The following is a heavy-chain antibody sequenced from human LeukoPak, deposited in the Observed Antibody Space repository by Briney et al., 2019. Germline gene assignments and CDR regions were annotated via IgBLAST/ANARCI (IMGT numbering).Heavy chain of an antibody. Sequence: GRSLRLSCAASGFTFDDYAMHWVRQAPGKGLEWVSGISWNSGSIGYADSVKGRFTISRDNAKNSLYLQMNSLRAEDTALYYCAKDRWAVRGVIIRGLDYWGQGTLVTVSS. V-gene: IGHV3-9*01. CDR1: GFTFDDYA. D-gene: IGHD3-10*01. J-gene: IGHJ4*02. CDR2: ISWNSGSI. CDR3: AKDRWAVRGVIIRGLDY.